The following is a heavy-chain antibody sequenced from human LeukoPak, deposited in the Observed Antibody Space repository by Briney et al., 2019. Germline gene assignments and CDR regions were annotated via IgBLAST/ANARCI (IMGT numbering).Heavy chain of an antibody. Sequence: SETLSLTCTVSGGSISSYYWSWIRQAPGKGLEWIGYIYRSGTTNYNPSLNSRVTISADTSKNQFSLKLSSVTAADTAVHYCARCDDAFDIWGQGTMVTVSS. CDR1: GGSISSYY. CDR3: ARCDDAFDI. J-gene: IGHJ3*02. V-gene: IGHV4-59*01. CDR2: IYRSGTT.